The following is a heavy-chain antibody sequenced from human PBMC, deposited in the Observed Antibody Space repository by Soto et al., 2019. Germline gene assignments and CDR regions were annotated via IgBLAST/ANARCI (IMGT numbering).Heavy chain of an antibody. J-gene: IGHJ6*02. V-gene: IGHV1-8*01. Sequence: ASVKVSCKASGYTFTNFGISWVRQAPGQGLEWMGWMNPNSGNTGYAQKFQGRVTMTRNTSISTAYMELSSLRSEDTAVYYCASWSPDVWGQGTTVTVSS. CDR1: GYTFTNFG. D-gene: IGHD3-3*01. CDR2: MNPNSGNT. CDR3: ASWSPDV.